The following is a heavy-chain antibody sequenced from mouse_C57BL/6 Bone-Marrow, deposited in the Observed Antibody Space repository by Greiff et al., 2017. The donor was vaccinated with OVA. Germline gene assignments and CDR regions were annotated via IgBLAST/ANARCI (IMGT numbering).Heavy chain of an antibody. D-gene: IGHD1-1*01. CDR2: ISDGGSYT. Sequence: EVQLVESGGGLVKPGGSLKLSCAASGFTFSSYAMSWVRQTPEKRLEWVATISDGGSYTYYPDNVKGRFTIARDNAKNNLYLQMSHLKSEDTAMYYCASALYYYGSSRWFAYWGQGTLVTVSA. CDR3: ASALYYYGSSRWFAY. CDR1: GFTFSSYA. J-gene: IGHJ3*01. V-gene: IGHV5-4*01.